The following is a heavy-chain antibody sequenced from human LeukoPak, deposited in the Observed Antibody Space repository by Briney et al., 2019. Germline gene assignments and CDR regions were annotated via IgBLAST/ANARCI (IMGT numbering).Heavy chain of an antibody. V-gene: IGHV4-34*01. CDR3: ARRGLQTPFDY. CDR2: INHSGST. D-gene: IGHD4-11*01. J-gene: IGHJ4*02. CDR1: GGSFSGYY. Sequence: SETLSLTCAVYGGSFSGYYWSWIRQPPGKGLEWIGEINHSGSTNYNPSLKSRVSISVDTSKNQFSLKLSSVTAADTAVYYCARRGLQTPFDYWGQGTLVTVSS.